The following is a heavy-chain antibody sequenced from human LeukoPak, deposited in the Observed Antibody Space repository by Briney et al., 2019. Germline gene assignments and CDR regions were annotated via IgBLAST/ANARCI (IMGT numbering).Heavy chain of an antibody. Sequence: GGSLRLSCAASGFAFDDYALHWVRQAPGKGLEWVSFISTSGSTIYYADSVMGRFTISRDNARNSLYLQMNSLRAEDTAVYYCTRDQYCSGDSCFVGPFDQWGQGTLVTVSS. CDR2: ISTSGSTI. V-gene: IGHV3-48*03. CDR3: TRDQYCSGDSCFVGPFDQ. CDR1: GFAFDDYA. D-gene: IGHD2-15*01. J-gene: IGHJ4*02.